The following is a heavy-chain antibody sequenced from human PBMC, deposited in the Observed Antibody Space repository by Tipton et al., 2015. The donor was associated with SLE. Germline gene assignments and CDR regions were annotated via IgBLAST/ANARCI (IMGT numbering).Heavy chain of an antibody. CDR3: AREVRGVIIEYFDY. J-gene: IGHJ4*02. CDR1: GGSITSSSFY. Sequence: TLSLTCTVSGGSITSSSFYWGWIRQPPGKGLEWIGCIYTSGSTNYNPSLKSRVTISVDTSKNQFSLKLTSVTAADTAVYYCAREVRGVIIEYFDYWGQGALVTVSS. D-gene: IGHD3-10*01. V-gene: IGHV4-39*07. CDR2: IYTSGST.